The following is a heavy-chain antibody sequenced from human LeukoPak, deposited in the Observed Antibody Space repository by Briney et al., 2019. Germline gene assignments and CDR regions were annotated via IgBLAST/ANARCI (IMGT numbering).Heavy chain of an antibody. CDR1: GFTFRSYE. CDR2: ISSSGDTL. J-gene: IGHJ4*02. D-gene: IGHD3-22*01. Sequence: GGSLRLSCAASGFTFRSYEMNWVRQTPGKGLEWISYISSSGDTLYYADSVKGRFTVSRDNGKISLYLQMNSLRVEDSAIYYCARGYYDSGDYYQAFDSWGQGILVTVSS. V-gene: IGHV3-48*03. CDR3: ARGYYDSGDYYQAFDS.